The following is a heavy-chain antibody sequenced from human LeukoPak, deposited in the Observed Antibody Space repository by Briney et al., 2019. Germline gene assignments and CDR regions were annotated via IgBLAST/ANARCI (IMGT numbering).Heavy chain of an antibody. Sequence: GGSLKLSCTASGFTFGDHAMSWVRQAPGKGLEWVGFIRSKAYGGTKEYAASVKGRFTISRDDSKSIAYLQMNSLKTEDTAVYYCTRDRTRFLGNNWFDPWGQGTLVTVSS. CDR3: TRDRTRFLGNNWFDP. J-gene: IGHJ5*02. D-gene: IGHD3-3*01. CDR1: GFTFGDHA. CDR2: IRSKAYGGTK. V-gene: IGHV3-49*04.